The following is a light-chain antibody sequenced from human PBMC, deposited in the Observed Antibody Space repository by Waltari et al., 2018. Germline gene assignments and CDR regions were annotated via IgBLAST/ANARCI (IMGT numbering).Light chain of an antibody. CDR2: KAS. CDR3: QQYNSDPIT. CDR1: QNIGNW. V-gene: IGKV1-5*03. J-gene: IGKJ5*01. Sequence: DIQMTQSPSTLSASVGDRVTVTCRATQNIGNWLAWYQQKLGKARKLLINKASSLESGVPSRVSGRGSGTEFTLTINSLQPYDFATYCCQQYNSDPITFGQGTRLEI.